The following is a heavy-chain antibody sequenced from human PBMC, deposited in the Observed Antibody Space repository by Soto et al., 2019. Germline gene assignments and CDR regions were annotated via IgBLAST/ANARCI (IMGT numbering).Heavy chain of an antibody. Sequence: QVQLQQWGAGLLKPSETLSLTCAVYGGSFSGYYWSWIRQPPGKGLEWIGEINHSGSTNYNPSLKSRVTISVDTSKNQFSLKLSSVTAAETAVYYCARGKRGGSAGYFYYYYYMDVWGKGTTVTVSS. CDR1: GGSFSGYY. CDR3: ARGKRGGSAGYFYYYYYMDV. CDR2: INHSGST. J-gene: IGHJ6*03. D-gene: IGHD2-15*01. V-gene: IGHV4-34*01.